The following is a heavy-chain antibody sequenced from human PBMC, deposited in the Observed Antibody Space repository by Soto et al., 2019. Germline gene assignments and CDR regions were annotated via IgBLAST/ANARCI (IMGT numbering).Heavy chain of an antibody. D-gene: IGHD6-13*01. Sequence: GESLKISCKGSGNSFTSYWIGWVRQMPGKGLEWMGIIYPGDSDTRYSPSFQGQVTISADKSISTAYLQWSSLKASDTAMYYCARIVAAAGTDYYYYLDVWGKGTTVTVSS. V-gene: IGHV5-51*01. CDR2: IYPGDSDT. CDR1: GNSFTSYW. CDR3: ARIVAAAGTDYYYYLDV. J-gene: IGHJ6*03.